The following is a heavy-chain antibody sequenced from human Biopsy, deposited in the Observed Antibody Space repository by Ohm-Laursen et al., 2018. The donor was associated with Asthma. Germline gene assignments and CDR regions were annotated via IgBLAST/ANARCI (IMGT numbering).Heavy chain of an antibody. D-gene: IGHD2-2*01. V-gene: IGHV3-7*05. Sequence: SLRLSCAAFAFTFSTYWTTWVRQAPGKGLQWVATINQYGSEESYVDSVKGRFTISRDNAKNSLYLQMNSLRVDDTAFYYCARVAWDIVVVPAAMPGAYFDHWGQGALVTVSS. CDR1: AFTFSTYW. CDR2: INQYGSEE. CDR3: ARVAWDIVVVPAAMPGAYFDH. J-gene: IGHJ4*02.